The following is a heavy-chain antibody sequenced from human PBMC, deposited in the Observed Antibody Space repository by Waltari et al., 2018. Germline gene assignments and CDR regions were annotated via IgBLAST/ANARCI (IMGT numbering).Heavy chain of an antibody. D-gene: IGHD3-3*02. CDR2: IYWNDET. J-gene: IGHJ4*02. CDR3: TLTRTFYIGFRPPFADY. V-gene: IGHV2-5*01. CDR1: GLSLSTSGVG. Sequence: QITLKESGPALVKPTQTLTLTCSLSGLSLSTSGVGVGWIRQPPGKALEWLALIYWNDETRYTPFLESRLTIIRDTSRNEVVLTVTNMDPVDTGTYYCTLTRTFYIGFRPPFADYWGQGVLVTASS.